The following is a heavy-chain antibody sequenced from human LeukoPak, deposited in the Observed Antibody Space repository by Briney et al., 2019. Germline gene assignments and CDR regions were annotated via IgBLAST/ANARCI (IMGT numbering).Heavy chain of an antibody. D-gene: IGHD5-12*01. V-gene: IGHV4-59*01. Sequence: SETLSLTCTVSGGSISSYYWSWIRQPPGKGLEWIGYIYYSGSTNYNPSLKSQVTISVDTSKNQFSLKLSSVTAADTAVYYCAKSPIPPGYSGYDFYFDYWGQGTLVTVSS. CDR1: GGSISSYY. CDR2: IYYSGST. CDR3: AKSPIPPGYSGYDFYFDY. J-gene: IGHJ4*02.